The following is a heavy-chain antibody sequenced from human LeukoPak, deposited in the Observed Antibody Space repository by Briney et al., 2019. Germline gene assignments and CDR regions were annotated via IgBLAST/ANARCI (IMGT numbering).Heavy chain of an antibody. CDR2: ISSSSSYI. CDR1: GFTFSSYS. V-gene: IGHV3-21*01. CDR3: ARDLAWDAFDI. J-gene: IGHJ3*02. Sequence: GGSLRLSCAASGFTFSSYSMNWVRQAPGKGLEWVSSISSSSSYIYYADSLKGRFTISRDNAKNSLYLQMNSLRAEDTAVYYCARDLAWDAFDIRGQGTMVTVSS.